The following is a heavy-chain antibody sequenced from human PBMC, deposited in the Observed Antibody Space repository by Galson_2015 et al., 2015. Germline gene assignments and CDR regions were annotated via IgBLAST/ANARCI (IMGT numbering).Heavy chain of an antibody. CDR3: ATSLSRDYGRLNDAFDI. Sequence: SVKVSCKASGGTFSSYAISWVRQAPGQGLEWMGGIIPIFGTANYAQKFQGRVTITADESTSTAYMELSSLKSEDTAVYYCATSLSRDYGRLNDAFDIWGQWTMVTVSS. CDR1: GGTFSSYA. V-gene: IGHV1-69*13. D-gene: IGHD4-17*01. CDR2: IIPIFGTA. J-gene: IGHJ3*02.